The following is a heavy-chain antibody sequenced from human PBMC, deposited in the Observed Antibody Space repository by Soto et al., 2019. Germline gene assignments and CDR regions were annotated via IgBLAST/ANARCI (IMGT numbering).Heavy chain of an antibody. V-gene: IGHV1-69*06. CDR1: GGTFSSYA. D-gene: IGHD2-15*01. Sequence: QVQLVQSGAEVKKPGSSVKVSCKASGGTFSSYAISWVRQAPGQGLEWMGGIIPIFGTANYAQKFQGRVTLTADKSTITAYMELSSLRSEDTAVYYCARAFFSGCSGGSCYSPYYYFGMDVWGQGTTVTVSS. CDR2: IIPIFGTA. J-gene: IGHJ6*02. CDR3: ARAFFSGCSGGSCYSPYYYFGMDV.